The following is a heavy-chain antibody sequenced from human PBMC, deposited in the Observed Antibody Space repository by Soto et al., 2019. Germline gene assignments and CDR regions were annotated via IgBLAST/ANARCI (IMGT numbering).Heavy chain of an antibody. Sequence: QVQLVESGGGVVQPGGSLRLSCAASGFGFSGYSMHWVRQAPGKGLEWVAVIQHDAGHIYYADSVKGRFTISRDNSKNTLYLKMNDLTVEDTAVYYCVRVGWGYSFGNGMDGWGQGTTVTVTS. CDR3: VRVGWGYSFGNGMDG. D-gene: IGHD5-18*01. J-gene: IGHJ6*02. CDR2: IQHDAGHI. V-gene: IGHV3-30-3*01. CDR1: GFGFSGYS.